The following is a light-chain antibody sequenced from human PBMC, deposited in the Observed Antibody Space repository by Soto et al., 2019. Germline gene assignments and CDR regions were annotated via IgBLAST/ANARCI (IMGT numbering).Light chain of an antibody. Sequence: QSVLTQPPSASGSPGQSVTISCTGTSSDVGGYDYVSWYQQHPGKAPKLMIYEVTKRPSGVPDRFSGSKSVNTSSLTVSGLQAEDEADYYCSSYEGSNDFVFGTGTKVTVL. V-gene: IGLV2-8*01. CDR3: SSYEGSNDFV. CDR1: SSDVGGYDY. CDR2: EVT. J-gene: IGLJ1*01.